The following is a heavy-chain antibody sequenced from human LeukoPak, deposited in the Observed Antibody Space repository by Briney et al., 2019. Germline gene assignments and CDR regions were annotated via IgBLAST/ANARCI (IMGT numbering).Heavy chain of an antibody. J-gene: IGHJ4*02. CDR1: GFTFTNTW. CDR3: ARGPFSESWQQLVDYFDY. V-gene: IGHV3-15*01. D-gene: IGHD6-13*01. CDR2: IKRRSDGETT. Sequence: GGSLRLSCVASGFTFTNTWMTWVRQAPGKGLVWVARIKRRSDGETTDYAAPVKGRFTISRDDSKNTLYLQMNNLRAEDTAVYYCARGPFSESWQQLVDYFDYWGQGTLVTVSS.